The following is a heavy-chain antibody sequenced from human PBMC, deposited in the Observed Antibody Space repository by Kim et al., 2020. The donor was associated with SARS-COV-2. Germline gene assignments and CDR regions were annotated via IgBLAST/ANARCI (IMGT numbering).Heavy chain of an antibody. CDR2: ISATGKTT. Sequence: GGSLRLSCAASGFSFSDFYMNWVRQAPGKGLEWVSYISATGKTTYYADSVKGRFTITRDNANNSVHLQMHTLRAEDTAVYYCARDPQLGGDFDDYLSYY. CDR1: GFSFSDFY. V-gene: IGHV3-11*01. J-gene: IGHJ6*03. D-gene: IGHD4-17*01. CDR3: ARDPQLGGDFDDYLSYY.